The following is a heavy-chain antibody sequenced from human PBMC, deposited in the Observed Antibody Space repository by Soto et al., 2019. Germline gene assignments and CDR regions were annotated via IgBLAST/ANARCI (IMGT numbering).Heavy chain of an antibody. Sequence: GESLKISCKGSGYSFTSYWIGWVRQMPGKGLEWMGIIYPGDSDTRYSPSFQGQVTISADKSISTAYLQWSGLKASDTAMYYCARHRLRYSSSWYYFDYWGQGTLVTVS. D-gene: IGHD6-13*01. J-gene: IGHJ4*02. V-gene: IGHV5-51*01. CDR1: GYSFTSYW. CDR3: ARHRLRYSSSWYYFDY. CDR2: IYPGDSDT.